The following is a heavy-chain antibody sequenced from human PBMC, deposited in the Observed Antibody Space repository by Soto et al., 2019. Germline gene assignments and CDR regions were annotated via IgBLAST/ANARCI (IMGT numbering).Heavy chain of an antibody. D-gene: IGHD3-22*01. Sequence: EVQLVEYGGGLVQPGGSLRLSCAASGFTFSSYSMNWVRQAPGKGLEWVSYISSSSSTIYYADSVKGRFTISRDNAKNSLYLQMNSLRDEDTAVYYCARDADYYDSSGYYSHWGQAPLVTVSS. J-gene: IGHJ4*02. CDR1: GFTFSSYS. CDR3: ARDADYYDSSGYYSH. CDR2: ISSSSSTI. V-gene: IGHV3-48*02.